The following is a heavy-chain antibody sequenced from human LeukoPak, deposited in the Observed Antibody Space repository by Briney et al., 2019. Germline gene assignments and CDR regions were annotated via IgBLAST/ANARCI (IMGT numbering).Heavy chain of an antibody. Sequence: SVTVSCKASGGTFSSYAISWVRQAPGQGLEWMGGIIPIFGTANYAQKFQGRVTITTDESTSTAYMELSSLRSEDTAVYYCARDGGYCSSTSCPLRMYNWFDPWGQGTLVTVSS. CDR2: IIPIFGTA. CDR1: GGTFSSYA. CDR3: ARDGGYCSSTSCPLRMYNWFDP. V-gene: IGHV1-69*05. D-gene: IGHD2-2*01. J-gene: IGHJ5*02.